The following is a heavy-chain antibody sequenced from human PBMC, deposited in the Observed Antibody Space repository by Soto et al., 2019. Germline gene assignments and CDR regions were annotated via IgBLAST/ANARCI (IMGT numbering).Heavy chain of an antibody. CDR2: IYWNDDK. Sequence: QITLKESGPTLVKPTQTLTLTCTFSGFSLSTSGVGVGWIRQPPGKALEWLALIYWNDDKRYSPSLKSRLTITKDTSKNQVVLTMTNMDPVDTATYYCAHAYYDFWSGYLGWVDPWGQGTLVTVSS. CDR3: AHAYYDFWSGYLGWVDP. J-gene: IGHJ5*02. D-gene: IGHD3-3*01. V-gene: IGHV2-5*01. CDR1: GFSLSTSGVG.